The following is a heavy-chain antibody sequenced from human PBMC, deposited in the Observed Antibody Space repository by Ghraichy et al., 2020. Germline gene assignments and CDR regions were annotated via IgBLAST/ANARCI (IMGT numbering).Heavy chain of an antibody. D-gene: IGHD1-26*01. V-gene: IGHV3-48*03. CDR2: ISSSGSTI. CDR3: ASQSGSYSYYYYYGMDV. J-gene: IGHJ6*02. CDR1: GFTFSSYE. Sequence: GGSLRLSYAASGFTFSSYEMNWVRQAPGKGLEWVSYISSSGSTIYYADSVKGRFTISRDNAKNSLYPQMNSLRAEDTAVYYCASQSGSYSYYYYYGMDVWGQGTTVTVSS.